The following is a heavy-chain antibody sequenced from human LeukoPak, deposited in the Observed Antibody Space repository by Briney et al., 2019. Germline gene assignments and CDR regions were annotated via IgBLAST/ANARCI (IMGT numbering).Heavy chain of an antibody. V-gene: IGHV3-30*02. CDR2: IRYDGSNK. J-gene: IGHJ4*02. Sequence: PGGSLRLSCAASGFNFNTFNMHWVRQAPGKGLEWVAFIRYDGSNKYYADSVKGRFTISRDNSKNTLYLQMNSLRAEDTAVYYCAKLVLRYFDWLMDYWGQGTLVTVSS. CDR1: GFNFNTFN. D-gene: IGHD3-9*01. CDR3: AKLVLRYFDWLMDY.